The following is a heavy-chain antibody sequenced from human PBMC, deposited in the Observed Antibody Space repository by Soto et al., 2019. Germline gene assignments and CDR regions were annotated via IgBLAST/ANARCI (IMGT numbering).Heavy chain of an antibody. D-gene: IGHD1-26*01. J-gene: IGHJ4*02. Sequence: QVQLVQSGAEVKKPGASVKVSCKASGYTFTNFGISWVRQAPGQGLEWMGWISAYNGNTNYAQKFKGRVTMTTDTSTSTTFMEVRSLRFDDTAVYYAARGETPMDYWGQETLVTVSS. CDR3: ARGETPMDY. V-gene: IGHV1-18*01. CDR1: GYTFTNFG. CDR2: ISAYNGNT.